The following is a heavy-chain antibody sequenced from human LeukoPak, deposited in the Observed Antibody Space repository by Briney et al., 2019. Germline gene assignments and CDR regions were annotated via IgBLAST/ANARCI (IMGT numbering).Heavy chain of an antibody. J-gene: IGHJ6*03. CDR1: GFPFSSYA. V-gene: IGHV3-23*01. Sequence: PGGSLRLSCAASGFPFSSYAMSWVRQAPGKGLEWVSAISGSDGRTYYADSVKGRFTISRDNAKNSLYLQMNSLRAEDTAVYYCARDFPGYNWSRTYYYYYMDVWGKGTTVTISS. CDR3: ARDFPGYNWSRTYYYYYMDV. D-gene: IGHD1-1*01. CDR2: ISGSDGRT.